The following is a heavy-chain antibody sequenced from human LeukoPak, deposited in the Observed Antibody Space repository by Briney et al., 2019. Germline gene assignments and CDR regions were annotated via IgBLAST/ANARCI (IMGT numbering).Heavy chain of an antibody. D-gene: IGHD1-1*01. CDR1: GNSISSSSYY. CDR3: ARLWRAAIDY. J-gene: IGHJ4*02. CDR2: ICYSGST. Sequence: SETLSLTCTVSGNSISSSSYYWGWIRQPPGKGLEWIGSICYSGSTYYNPSLKSRVTISADTSKNQFSLKLSSVTAADTAVYYCARLWRAAIDYGGQGTLVTVSS. V-gene: IGHV4-39*01.